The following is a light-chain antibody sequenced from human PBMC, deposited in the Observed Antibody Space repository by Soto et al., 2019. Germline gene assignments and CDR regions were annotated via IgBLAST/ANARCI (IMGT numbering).Light chain of an antibody. CDR2: AAS. CDR1: QSISSH. Sequence: DIQMNQSPYSLSAYVGDRVTITCRASQSISSHLCWYQQKQGKAPQLLIYAASSLQSEGPPRFSGSGAGTDFTLTISSLQPGDFSTYYIRQSNSTPWTCGQGTKVEIK. V-gene: IGKV1-39*01. J-gene: IGKJ1*01. CDR3: RQSNSTPWT.